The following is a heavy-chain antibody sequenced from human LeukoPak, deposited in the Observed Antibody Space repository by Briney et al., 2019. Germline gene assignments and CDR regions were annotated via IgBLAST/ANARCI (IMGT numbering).Heavy chain of an antibody. D-gene: IGHD4-17*01. J-gene: IGHJ6*03. Sequence: SVKVSCTASGGTFSSYAISWVRQAPGQGLEWMGGIIPIFGTANYAQKFQGRVTITTDESTSTAYMELSSLRSEDTAVYYCARAHTSTVTWYYYYYYMDVWGKGTTVTVSS. CDR1: GGTFSSYA. CDR2: IIPIFGTA. V-gene: IGHV1-69*05. CDR3: ARAHTSTVTWYYYYYYMDV.